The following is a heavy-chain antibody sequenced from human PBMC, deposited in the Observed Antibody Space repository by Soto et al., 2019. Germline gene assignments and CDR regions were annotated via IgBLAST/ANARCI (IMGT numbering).Heavy chain of an antibody. CDR1: GFKFSNFV. CDR3: ANGWGSHCNYYHALDV. J-gene: IGHJ6*01. D-gene: IGHD6-19*01. CDR2: ISANGGSP. V-gene: IGHV3-23*01. Sequence: GGSLRLSCAASGFKFSNFVMSWVRRCPGQGLEWVSVISANGGSPYYSGSVQGRFTISRDNSDNTVFLQMNSLRAEDTAIYYRANGWGSHCNYYHALDVWERQSGFTVFS.